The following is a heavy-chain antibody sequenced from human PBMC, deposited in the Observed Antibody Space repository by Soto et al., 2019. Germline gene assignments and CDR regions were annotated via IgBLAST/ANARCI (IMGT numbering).Heavy chain of an antibody. J-gene: IGHJ6*02. D-gene: IGHD3-3*01. CDR3: ARGGPYDFWSGFHPYYYYGMDV. V-gene: IGHV1-18*01. CDR2: ISAYNGNT. Sequence: ASVEVSCKASGYTFTSYCISWVLQAPGQGLEWMGWISAYNGNTNYAQKLQGRVTMTTDTSTSTAYMELRSPRSDDTAVYYCARGGPYDFWSGFHPYYYYGMDVWGQGTTVTVSS. CDR1: GYTFTSYC.